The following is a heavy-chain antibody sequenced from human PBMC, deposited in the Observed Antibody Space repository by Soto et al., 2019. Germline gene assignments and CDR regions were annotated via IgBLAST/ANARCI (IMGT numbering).Heavy chain of an antibody. J-gene: IGHJ6*02. Sequence: GGSLRLSCAASGFTFSSYAMSWVRQAPGKGLEWVSAISGSGGSTYYADSVKGRFTISRDNSKNTLYLQMNSLRAEDTAVYYCAKDQRDGDGYNYYYYYGMDVWGQGTTVTVSS. V-gene: IGHV3-23*01. CDR2: ISGSGGST. D-gene: IGHD5-12*01. CDR3: AKDQRDGDGYNYYYYYGMDV. CDR1: GFTFSSYA.